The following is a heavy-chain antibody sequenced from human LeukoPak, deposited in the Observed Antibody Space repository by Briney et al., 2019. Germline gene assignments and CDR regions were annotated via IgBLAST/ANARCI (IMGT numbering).Heavy chain of an antibody. D-gene: IGHD2-8*02. CDR3: AKVSPYCYFDY. Sequence: GRSLRLSCTASGFRFSSYGMHWVRQAPGKGLEWVAAISYDGSNKYYADSVKGRFTISRDNSKNTLYLQMNSLRAEDTAVYYCAKVSPYCYFDYWGQGTLVTVSS. CDR2: ISYDGSNK. CDR1: GFRFSSYG. V-gene: IGHV3-30*18. J-gene: IGHJ4*02.